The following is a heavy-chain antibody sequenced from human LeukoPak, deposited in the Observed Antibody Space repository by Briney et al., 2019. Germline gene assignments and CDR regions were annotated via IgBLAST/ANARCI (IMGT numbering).Heavy chain of an antibody. V-gene: IGHV1-18*01. J-gene: IGHJ4*02. CDR3: GRVINGFIDY. D-gene: IGHD2-8*01. Sequence: ASVTVSCKASGYTFISYGISWVRQAPGQGLEWMGWITTSNGNTNYAQKFQGKFTMTSDTSTSTAYMELRSLRSDDTAVYYCGRVINGFIDYWGQGTVVTVSS. CDR2: ITTSNGNT. CDR1: GYTFISYG.